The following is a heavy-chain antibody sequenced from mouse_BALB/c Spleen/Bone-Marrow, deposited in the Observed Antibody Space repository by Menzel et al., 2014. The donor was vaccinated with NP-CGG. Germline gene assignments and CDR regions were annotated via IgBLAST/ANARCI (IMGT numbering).Heavy chain of an antibody. CDR1: GYAFTNYL. V-gene: IGHV1-54*01. J-gene: IGHJ4*01. CDR2: INPGSGGT. CDR3: ARWDYAMDY. Sequence: QVQLKQSGAELVRPGTSVKVSCKASGYAFTNYLLEWVKQRPGQGLEWIGVINPGSGGTNYDEQFKGKATLTADKSSSTAYMQLSSLTSDDSAVYFCARWDYAMDYWGQGTSVTVSS.